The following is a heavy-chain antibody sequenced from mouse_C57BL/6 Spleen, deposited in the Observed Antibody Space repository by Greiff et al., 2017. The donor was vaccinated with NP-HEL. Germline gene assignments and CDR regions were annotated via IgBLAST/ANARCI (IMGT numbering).Heavy chain of an antibody. D-gene: IGHD4-1*01. J-gene: IGHJ1*03. CDR2: INPNNGGT. CDR1: GYTFTDYN. V-gene: IGHV1-22*01. Sequence: EVQLQQSGPELVKPGASVKMSCKASGYTFTDYNMHWVKQSHGKSLEWIGYINPNNGGTSYNQKFKGKATLTGNKSSSTAYMGLRSLTSEDSAVYYCARGTGAYWYFDVWGTGTTVTVSS. CDR3: ARGTGAYWYFDV.